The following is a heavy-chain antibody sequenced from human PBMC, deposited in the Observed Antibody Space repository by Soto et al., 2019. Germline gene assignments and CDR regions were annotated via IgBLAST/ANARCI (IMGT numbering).Heavy chain of an antibody. CDR1: GYTFIGYY. D-gene: IGHD3-10*01. J-gene: IGHJ1*01. Sequence: QVQLVQSGAEVKRPGASVKVSCETSGYTFIGYYVHWVRQVPGQGLEWMAWINPNNGGTKYAQRFQGRLTMTRGTSINAAYMELSRLTTDDTAVYYCARRRGNYPITESLQYWGQRTLRIVAS. V-gene: IGHV1-2*02. CDR2: INPNNGGT. CDR3: ARRRGNYPITESLQY.